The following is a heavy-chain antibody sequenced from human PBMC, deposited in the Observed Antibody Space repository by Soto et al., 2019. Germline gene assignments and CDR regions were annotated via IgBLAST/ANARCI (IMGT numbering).Heavy chain of an antibody. J-gene: IGHJ6*02. D-gene: IGHD3-9*01. CDR2: ISAYNGNT. V-gene: IGHV1-18*01. CDR1: GYTFTSYG. Sequence: QVQLVQSGAEVKKPGASVKVSCKASGYTFTSYGISWVRQAPGQGLEWMGWISAYNGNTNYAQKLQGRDTMTTDTSTSTAYMGLRSLRTDDTAVYYDSRDWENYDILTGYYKGHYYYYSYGMDVWGQGTTVTVSS. CDR3: SRDWENYDILTGYYKGHYYYYSYGMDV.